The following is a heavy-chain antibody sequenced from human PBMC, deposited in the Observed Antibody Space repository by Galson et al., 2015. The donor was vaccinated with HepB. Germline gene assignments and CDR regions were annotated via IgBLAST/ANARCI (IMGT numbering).Heavy chain of an antibody. CDR3: ARGYCSSTSCYNEGQLWDY. CDR1: GGTFSSYA. J-gene: IGHJ4*02. CDR2: IIPIFGTA. Sequence: SVKVSCKASGGTFSSYAISWVRQAPGQGLEWMGGIIPIFGTANYAQKFQGRVTITADESTSTAYMELSSLRSEDTAVYYCARGYCSSTSCYNEGQLWDYWGQGTLVTVSS. D-gene: IGHD2-2*01. V-gene: IGHV1-69*13.